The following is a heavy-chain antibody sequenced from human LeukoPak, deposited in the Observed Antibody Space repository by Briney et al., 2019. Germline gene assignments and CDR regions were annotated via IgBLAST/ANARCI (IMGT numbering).Heavy chain of an antibody. CDR2: IPYDGSNE. CDR1: GFTFNFYG. J-gene: IGHJ4*02. CDR3: AKSHNDFGDYIVY. Sequence: GGSLRLSCAAAGFTFNFYGMHWVRQAPGKGLEWLAFIPYDGSNEYYADSVKGRFTISRDNSRNTVHLQMNSLRTEDTAVYYCAKSHNDFGDYIVYWGQGTLVTVSS. V-gene: IGHV3-30*02. D-gene: IGHD4-17*01.